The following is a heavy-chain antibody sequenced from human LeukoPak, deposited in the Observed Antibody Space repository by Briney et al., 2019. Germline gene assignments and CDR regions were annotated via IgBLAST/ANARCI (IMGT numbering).Heavy chain of an antibody. Sequence: GASVKVSCKASGYTFTSYDISWVRQATGQGLEWMGWMNPNSGNTAYAQKFQGRVTMTRNTSISTAYMELSSLRSEDTAVYYCARTSLYATNHDAFDIWGQGTMVTVSS. J-gene: IGHJ3*02. CDR3: ARTSLYATNHDAFDI. CDR1: GYTFTSYD. D-gene: IGHD2-8*01. CDR2: MNPNSGNT. V-gene: IGHV1-8*01.